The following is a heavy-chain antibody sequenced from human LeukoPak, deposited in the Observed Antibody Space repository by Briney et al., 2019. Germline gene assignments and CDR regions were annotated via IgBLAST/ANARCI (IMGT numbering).Heavy chain of an antibody. J-gene: IGHJ4*02. V-gene: IGHV1-2*02. CDR3: ARDMEDGYNAFDY. CDR1: GYTFTGYY. D-gene: IGHD5-24*01. CDR2: INPNSGGT. Sequence: GASVKVSCKASGYTFTGYYMHWVRQAPGQGLEWMGWINPNSGGTNYAQKFQGRVTMTRDTSISTAYMELSRLRSDDTAVYYCARDMEDGYNAFDYWGQGTLVTVSS.